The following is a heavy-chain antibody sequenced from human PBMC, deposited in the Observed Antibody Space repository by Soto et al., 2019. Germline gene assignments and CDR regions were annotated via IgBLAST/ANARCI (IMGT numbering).Heavy chain of an antibody. V-gene: IGHV3-30*18. J-gene: IGHJ4*02. CDR2: ISYDGSNK. CDR3: VKAHTGYREDY. CDR1: GFTFSSYG. D-gene: IGHD3-9*01. Sequence: GGSLRLSCAASGFTFSSYGMHWVRQAPGKGLEWVAVISYDGSNKYYADSVKGRFTISRDNSKNTLYLQMNSLRAEDTAVYSCVKAHTGYREDYWGQGTLVTVSS.